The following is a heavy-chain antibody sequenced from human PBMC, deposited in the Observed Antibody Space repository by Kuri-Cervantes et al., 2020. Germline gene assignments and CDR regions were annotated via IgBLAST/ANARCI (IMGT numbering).Heavy chain of an antibody. J-gene: IGHJ5*02. CDR3: ARERITMVRGVTWFDP. CDR2: MFYSGTT. CDR1: GGPISSYY. V-gene: IGHV4-59*01. Sequence: ESLKISCTVSGGPISSYYWSWIRQPPGKGLEWIGSMFYSGTTDCNPSLKSRVTISVDTSKNQLSLKLSSVTAADTAVYYCARERITMVRGVTWFDPWGQGTLVTVSS. D-gene: IGHD3-10*01.